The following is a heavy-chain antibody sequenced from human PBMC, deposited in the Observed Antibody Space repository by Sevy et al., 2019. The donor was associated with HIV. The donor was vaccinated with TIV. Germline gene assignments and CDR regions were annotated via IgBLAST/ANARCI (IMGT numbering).Heavy chain of an antibody. CDR1: GYTFTEIP. Sequence: ASVKVSCKVSGYTFTEIPMHWVRQAPGKGLEWMGGLDPQDGEQIYAQNFQGRVTMTEDKSTDTVYKELGGLRYEDTAIYYCATFMYDYDSSGYTAHDFWGQGTLVTVSS. V-gene: IGHV1-24*01. J-gene: IGHJ4*02. D-gene: IGHD3-22*01. CDR3: ATFMYDYDSSGYTAHDF. CDR2: LDPQDGEQ.